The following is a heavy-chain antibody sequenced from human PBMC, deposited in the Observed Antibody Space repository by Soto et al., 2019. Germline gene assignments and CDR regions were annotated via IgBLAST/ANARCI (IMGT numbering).Heavy chain of an antibody. CDR2: IKQDGGEK. D-gene: IGHD4-17*01. CDR3: ARDGGGYGDNAIAY. CDR1: GFTFSRYW. J-gene: IGHJ4*02. Sequence: GGSLRLSCVASGFTFSRYWMTWVRQAPGKGLEWVANIKQDGGEKFYVDSVKGRFTISRDNAKKSLYLQMNSLRADDTAVYYCARDGGGYGDNAIAYRGQGTLVTVSS. V-gene: IGHV3-7*03.